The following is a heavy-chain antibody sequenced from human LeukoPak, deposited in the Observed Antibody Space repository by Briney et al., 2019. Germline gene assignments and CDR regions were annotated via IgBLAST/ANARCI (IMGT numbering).Heavy chain of an antibody. V-gene: IGHV3-21*01. CDR2: ISSSGGKM. CDR3: ARALEADY. Sequence: GGSLRLSCEASGFTFGSHAMYWVRQAPGKGLEWVSSISSSGGKMYYADSLKGRFTVSRDNANNSLHLQMNSLRADDTAVYYCARALEADYWGQGTLVTVSS. CDR1: GFTFGSHA. J-gene: IGHJ4*02.